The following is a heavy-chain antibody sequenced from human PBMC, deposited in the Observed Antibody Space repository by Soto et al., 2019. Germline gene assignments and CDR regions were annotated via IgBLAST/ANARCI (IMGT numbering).Heavy chain of an antibody. CDR2: IYYSGST. Sequence: SSETLCLTCTVSGGSVSSGSYYWSWIRQPPGKGLEWIGYIYYSGSTNYNPSLKSRVTISVDTSKNQFSLKLSSVTAADTAVYYCARADAAGTMEDLYYYGMDVWGQGTTVTVSS. D-gene: IGHD6-13*01. CDR1: GGSVSSGSYY. CDR3: ARADAAGTMEDLYYYGMDV. V-gene: IGHV4-61*01. J-gene: IGHJ6*02.